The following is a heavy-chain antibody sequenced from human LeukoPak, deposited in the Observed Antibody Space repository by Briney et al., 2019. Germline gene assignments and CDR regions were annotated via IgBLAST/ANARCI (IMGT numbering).Heavy chain of an antibody. V-gene: IGHV3-23*01. Sequence: PGGSLRLSCAASGFTFSSYAMSWVRQAPGKGLEWVSAISGSGGSTYYADSVKGRFTISRDNSKNTLYLQVISLRAEDTAVYYCARASDLRALASSYYFDYWGQGALVTVSS. J-gene: IGHJ4*02. CDR3: ARASDLRALASSYYFDY. CDR1: GFTFSSYA. CDR2: ISGSGGST. D-gene: IGHD6-19*01.